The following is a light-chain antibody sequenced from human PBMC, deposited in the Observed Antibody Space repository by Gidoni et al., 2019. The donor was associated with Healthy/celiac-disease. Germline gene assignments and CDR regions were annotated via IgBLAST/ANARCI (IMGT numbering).Light chain of an antibody. CDR2: DVS. CDR1: SSDVGGYNY. CDR3: CSYAGSYTVV. Sequence: QSALTQPRSVSGSPGQSVTISCTGTSSDVGGYNYVSWYQQPPGNAPKLMIYDVSKRPSGVPDRFSGSKSGNTASLTISGLQAEDEADYYCCSYAGSYTVVFGGGTKLTVL. V-gene: IGLV2-11*01. J-gene: IGLJ2*01.